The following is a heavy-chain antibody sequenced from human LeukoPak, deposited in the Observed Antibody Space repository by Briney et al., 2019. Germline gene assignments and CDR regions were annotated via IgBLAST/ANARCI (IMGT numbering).Heavy chain of an antibody. J-gene: IGHJ4*02. D-gene: IGHD4-11*01. CDR2: INPNSGGT. V-gene: IGHV1-2*02. CDR3: ARGRGIYMTTTTYYFDY. Sequence: ASVKVSCKASGYTFTGYFIHWVRQAPGQGLEWMGWINPNSGGTSYLQSFQGRVTMTRDTSISTAYMDLSRLRSDDTAVYYCARGRGIYMTTTTYYFDYWGQGTLVTVSS. CDR1: GYTFTGYF.